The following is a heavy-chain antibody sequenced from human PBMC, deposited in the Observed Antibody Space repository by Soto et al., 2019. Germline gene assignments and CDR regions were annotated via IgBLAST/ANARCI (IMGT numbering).Heavy chain of an antibody. CDR2: ISGSGGST. CDR1: GFTFSSYA. CDR3: ARGDYGSGSYYFDY. D-gene: IGHD3-10*01. V-gene: IGHV3-23*01. Sequence: RLSCAASGFTFSSYAMSRVRQAPGKGLEWVSAISGSGGSTYYADSVKGRFTISRDNSKNTLYLQMNSLRAEDTAVYYCARGDYGSGSYYFDYWGQGTLVTVSS. J-gene: IGHJ4*02.